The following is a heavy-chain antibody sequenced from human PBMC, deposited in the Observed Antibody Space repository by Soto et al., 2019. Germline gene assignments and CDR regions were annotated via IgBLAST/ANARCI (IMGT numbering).Heavy chain of an antibody. CDR2: ISGSGGST. CDR3: AKALGFGELYYMDV. J-gene: IGHJ6*03. Sequence: EVQLLESGGGLVQPGGSLRLSCAASGFTFSSYAMSWVRQAPGKGLEWVSAISGSGGSTYYADSVKGRFTISRDNSKNTLYLQMNSLRAEDTALYYCAKALGFGELYYMDVRGKGTTVTVSS. CDR1: GFTFSSYA. D-gene: IGHD3-10*01. V-gene: IGHV3-23*01.